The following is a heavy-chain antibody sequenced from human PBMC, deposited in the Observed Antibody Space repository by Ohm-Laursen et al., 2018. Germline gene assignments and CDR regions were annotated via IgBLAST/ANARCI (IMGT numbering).Heavy chain of an antibody. J-gene: IGHJ6*02. CDR3: ARQISIAARTYYYYGMDV. D-gene: IGHD6-6*01. V-gene: IGHV4-31*11. Sequence: TLSLTCAVSGASIRNYYWSWIRQHPGKGLEWIGYIYHSGSTYYNPSLKSRVTISIDTSKNQFSLKLSSVTAADTAVYYCARQISIAARTYYYYGMDVWGQGTTVTVSS. CDR1: GASIRNYY. CDR2: IYHSGST.